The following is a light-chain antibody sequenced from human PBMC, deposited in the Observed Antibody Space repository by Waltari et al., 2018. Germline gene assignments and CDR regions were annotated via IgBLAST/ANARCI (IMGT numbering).Light chain of an antibody. Sequence: EIVLTQSPATLSLSPGERATLSCRASQSISSHVAWYQQKPGQAPRILIYDASNRATGIPARFTCSGSGTDFTLTISTLQPEDFAVYYCQQRDFWPLTFGGGTTVEIK. J-gene: IGKJ4*01. CDR2: DAS. CDR1: QSISSH. V-gene: IGKV3-11*01. CDR3: QQRDFWPLT.